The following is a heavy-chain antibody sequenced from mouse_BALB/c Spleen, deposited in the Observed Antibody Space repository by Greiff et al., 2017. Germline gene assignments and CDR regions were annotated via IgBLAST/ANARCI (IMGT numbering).Heavy chain of an antibody. CDR2: IRSKSNNYAT. V-gene: IGHV10-1*02. CDR1: GFTFNTYA. D-gene: IGHD1-2*01. Sequence: EVKVVESGGGLVQPKGSLKLSCAASGFTFNTYAMNWVRQAPGKGLEWVARIRSKSNNYATYYADSVKDRFTISRDDSQSMLYLQMNNLKTEDTAMYYCVRHYYGYWYFDVWGAGTTVTVSS. CDR3: VRHYYGYWYFDV. J-gene: IGHJ1*01.